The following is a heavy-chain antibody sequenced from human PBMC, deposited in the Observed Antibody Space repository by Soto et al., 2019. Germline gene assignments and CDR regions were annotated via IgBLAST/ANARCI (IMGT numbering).Heavy chain of an antibody. V-gene: IGHV4-59*08. J-gene: IGHJ4*02. Sequence: QVRLQESGPGLLKPSETLSLTCSVSGASITTYYWSWFRQSPGKGLEWIGYIHDSGTTKYNASLESRVTISVGTSKTHFFLRLTSVTAADTAVYYCARPTSWFGDILWGQGTLVTVTS. CDR2: IHDSGTT. CDR1: GASITTYY. CDR3: ARPTSWFGDIL. D-gene: IGHD3-10*01.